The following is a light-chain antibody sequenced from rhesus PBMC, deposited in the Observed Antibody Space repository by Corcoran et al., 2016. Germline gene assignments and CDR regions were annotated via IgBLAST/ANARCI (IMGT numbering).Light chain of an antibody. CDR1: QSVSSY. Sequence: EIVMTQSPATLSLSPGERATLSCRASQSVSSYVAWYQQKPGQAPRLLIYGASSRATGLPDRFSGSGSGTDFTLTISSLEPEDVAVYYCQQYSNWWTFGQGTKVEIK. CDR2: GAS. V-gene: IGKV3S9*01. J-gene: IGKJ1*01. CDR3: QQYSNWWT.